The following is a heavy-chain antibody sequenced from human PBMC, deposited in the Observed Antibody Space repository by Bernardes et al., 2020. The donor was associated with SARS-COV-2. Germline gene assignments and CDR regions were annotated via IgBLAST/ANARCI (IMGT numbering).Heavy chain of an antibody. CDR1: GFTFSSYE. D-gene: IGHD3-16*02. J-gene: IGHJ5*02. CDR3: ARWLHLGELSPNWFDP. Sequence: SLSLSCAASGFTFSSYEMNWVRQAPGKGLEWVSYISSGGSIIYYADSVKGRFTISRDNAKNSLYLQMNSLRVEDTAVYYCARWLHLGELSPNWFDPWAQGTLVTVSS. V-gene: IGHV3-48*03. CDR2: ISSGGSII.